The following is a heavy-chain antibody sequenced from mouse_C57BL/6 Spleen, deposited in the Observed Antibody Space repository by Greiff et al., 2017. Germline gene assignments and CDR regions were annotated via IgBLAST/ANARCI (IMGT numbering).Heavy chain of an antibody. CDR1: SYSITSGYY. CDR2: ISYDGSN. J-gene: IGHJ2*01. Sequence: ESGPGLVKPSQSLSLTCSVTSYSITSGYYWNWIRQFPGNKLEWMGYISYDGSNNYNPSLKNRISITRDTPKNQFFLMLNSLTTEDTATYYCAREDDGLDYWGQGTTLTVSS. D-gene: IGHD2-3*01. V-gene: IGHV3-6*01. CDR3: AREDDGLDY.